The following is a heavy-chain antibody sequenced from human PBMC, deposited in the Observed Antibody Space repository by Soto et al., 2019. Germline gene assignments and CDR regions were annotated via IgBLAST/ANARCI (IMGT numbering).Heavy chain of an antibody. CDR1: GFTVSSNY. CDR2: IYSGGST. V-gene: IGHV3-66*01. J-gene: IGHJ4*02. D-gene: IGHD2-15*01. Sequence: GGSLRLSCAASGFTVSSNYMSWVRQAPGKGLEWVSVIYSGGSTYYADSVKGRFTISRDNSKNTLYLQMNSLRAEDTAVYYCARGPTLVVVAAHWGQGTLVTVSS. CDR3: ARGPTLVVVAAH.